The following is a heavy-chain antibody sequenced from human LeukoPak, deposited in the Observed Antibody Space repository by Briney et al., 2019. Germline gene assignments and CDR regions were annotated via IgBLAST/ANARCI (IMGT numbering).Heavy chain of an antibody. J-gene: IGHJ4*02. CDR1: GFTFSSYG. Sequence: GGSLRLSCAASGFTFSSYGMHWVRQAPGKGLEWVAVISYDGSNKYYADSVKGRFTISRDNSKNTLYLQMNSLRAEDTAVYYCAKEGRYSYGLDYWGQGTQVTVSS. D-gene: IGHD5-18*01. V-gene: IGHV3-30*18. CDR3: AKEGRYSYGLDY. CDR2: ISYDGSNK.